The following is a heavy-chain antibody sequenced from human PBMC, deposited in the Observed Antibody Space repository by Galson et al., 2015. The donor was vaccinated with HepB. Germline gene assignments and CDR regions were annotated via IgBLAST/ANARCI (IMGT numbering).Heavy chain of an antibody. Sequence: SVKVSCKASGGTFSSYAISWVRQAPGQGLEWMGGIIPIFGTANYAQKFQGRVTITADESTSTAYMELSSLRSEDTAVYYCASVVVPAAMVYYYYMDVWGKGTTVTVSS. J-gene: IGHJ6*03. CDR1: GGTFSSYA. V-gene: IGHV1-69*13. CDR3: ASVVVPAAMVYYYYMDV. CDR2: IIPIFGTA. D-gene: IGHD2-2*01.